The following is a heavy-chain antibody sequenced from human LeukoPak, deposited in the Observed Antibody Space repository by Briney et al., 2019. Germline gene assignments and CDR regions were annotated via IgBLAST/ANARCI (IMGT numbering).Heavy chain of an antibody. CDR1: GFTFSSYA. CDR3: AKAYQDRTRITIFGVVTYFDY. CDR2: ISGSGGST. V-gene: IGHV3-23*01. D-gene: IGHD3-3*01. Sequence: PGGSLRLSCAASGFTFSSYAMSWVRQAPGKGLEWVSAISGSGGSTYYTDSVKGRFTISRDNSKNTLYLQMNSLRAEDTAVYYCAKAYQDRTRITIFGVVTYFDYWGQGTLVTVSS. J-gene: IGHJ4*02.